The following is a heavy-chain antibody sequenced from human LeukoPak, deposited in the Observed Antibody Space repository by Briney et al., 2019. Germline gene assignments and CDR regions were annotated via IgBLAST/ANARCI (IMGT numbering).Heavy chain of an antibody. J-gene: IGHJ5*02. CDR1: GGSIISYY. CDR3: AREYSTGYFDP. CDR2: IYYSGST. D-gene: IGHD6-25*01. V-gene: IGHV4-59*01. Sequence: PSETLSLTCTVSGGSIISYYWSWIRQPPGKGLEWIGYIYYSGSTNYNPSLKSRVTLSVDTSKNQFSLKLNSVTTADTAVYYCAREYSTGYFDPWGQGTLATVSS.